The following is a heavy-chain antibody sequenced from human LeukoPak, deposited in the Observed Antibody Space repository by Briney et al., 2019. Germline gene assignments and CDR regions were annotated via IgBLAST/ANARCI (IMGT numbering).Heavy chain of an antibody. CDR1: GYTFTSYY. D-gene: IGHD1-1*01. Sequence: ASVKVSCKASGYTFTSYYMHWVRQAPGQGLEWMGIINPSGGSTSYAQKFQGRVTMTRDMSTSTVYMELSSLRSEDTAVYYCARDRSGTTSLVNNWFDPWGQGTLVTVSS. CDR2: INPSGGST. J-gene: IGHJ5*02. V-gene: IGHV1-46*01. CDR3: ARDRSGTTSLVNNWFDP.